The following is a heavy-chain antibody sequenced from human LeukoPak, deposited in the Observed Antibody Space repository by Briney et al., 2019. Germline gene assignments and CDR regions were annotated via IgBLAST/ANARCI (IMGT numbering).Heavy chain of an antibody. CDR3: AKKGWDLNWFDP. Sequence: SETLSLTCTVSDDSISSNSYYWGWIRQPPGKGLEWIGSIYYSGSTYYNPSLKSRVTISVDTSKNQFSLKLSSVTAVDTAVYYCAKKGWDLNWFDPWGQGTLVTVSS. CDR1: DDSISSNSYY. D-gene: IGHD1-26*01. V-gene: IGHV4-39*07. CDR2: IYYSGST. J-gene: IGHJ5*02.